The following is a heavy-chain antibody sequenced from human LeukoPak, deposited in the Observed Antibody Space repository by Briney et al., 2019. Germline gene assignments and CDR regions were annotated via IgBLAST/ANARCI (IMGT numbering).Heavy chain of an antibody. CDR1: GFTVSSNY. CDR3: ARRERLGYSYGRGTLDI. Sequence: GGSLRLSCAASGFTVSSNYMSWVRQAPGKGLEWVSLIYSDGTGYYADSVKGRFTISRDNSKNTLYLQMNSLRAEDTAVYYCARRERLGYSYGRGTLDIWGQGTMVTVSS. J-gene: IGHJ3*02. D-gene: IGHD5-18*01. V-gene: IGHV3-66*01. CDR2: IYSDGTG.